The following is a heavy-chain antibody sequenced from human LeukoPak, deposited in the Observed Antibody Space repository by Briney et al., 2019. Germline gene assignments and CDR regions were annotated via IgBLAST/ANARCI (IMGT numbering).Heavy chain of an antibody. CDR3: ARDPQYSSSRYGVYDY. CDR1: GASLSSHY. J-gene: IGHJ4*02. CDR2: IYYSGST. D-gene: IGHD6-13*01. Sequence: SETLSLTCTVSGASLSSHYWSWVRQPPEKGRGWMGSIYYSGSTNYNPSLKSRVTISVDTSKNQFSLRLRSVTAADTALYYCARDPQYSSSRYGVYDYWGQGTLVTVSS. V-gene: IGHV4-59*11.